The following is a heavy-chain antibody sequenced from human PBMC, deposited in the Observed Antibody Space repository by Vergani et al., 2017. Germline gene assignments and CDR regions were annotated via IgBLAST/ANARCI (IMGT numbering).Heavy chain of an antibody. CDR3: AREESWSGYHRF. Sequence: QVQLQQWGAGLLKPSETLSLTCAVYGGSFSGYYWSWIRQPPGKGLEWIGEINHSGSTNYNPSLKSRVTISVDTSKNQFSLKLSSVTAADTAVYYCAREESWSGYHRFWGQGTMVTVSS. V-gene: IGHV4-34*01. J-gene: IGHJ3*01. CDR2: INHSGST. D-gene: IGHD3-3*01. CDR1: GGSFSGYY.